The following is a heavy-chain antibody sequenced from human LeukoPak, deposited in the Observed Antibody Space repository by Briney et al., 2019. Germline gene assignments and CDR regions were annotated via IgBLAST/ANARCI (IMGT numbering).Heavy chain of an antibody. V-gene: IGHV3-30*18. Sequence: GRSLRLSCAASGFTFSSYGMHWVRQAPGKGLEWVAVISYDGSNKYYADSVKGRFTISRDNSKNTLYLQMNSLRAEDTAVYYCAKVLTGYRDAFDIWGQGTMVTVSS. CDR3: AKVLTGYRDAFDI. D-gene: IGHD3-9*01. CDR1: GFTFSSYG. J-gene: IGHJ3*02. CDR2: ISYDGSNK.